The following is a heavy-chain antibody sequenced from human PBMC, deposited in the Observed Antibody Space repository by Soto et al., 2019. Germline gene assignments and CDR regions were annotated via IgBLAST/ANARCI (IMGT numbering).Heavy chain of an antibody. V-gene: IGHV3-15*01. D-gene: IGHD3-3*01. CDR1: GFTFSNAW. CDR3: TTGGFWSCYGT. CDR2: IKRKTDGGTT. Sequence: EVQLVESGGGLVKPGGSLRLSCAASGFTFSNAWMTWVRQAPGKGLEWVGRIKRKTDGGTTDYAAPVKDRFTISRDDSKNTLYLQMNSLKTEDTAVYYCTTGGFWSCYGTWGQGTLVTVSA. J-gene: IGHJ5*02.